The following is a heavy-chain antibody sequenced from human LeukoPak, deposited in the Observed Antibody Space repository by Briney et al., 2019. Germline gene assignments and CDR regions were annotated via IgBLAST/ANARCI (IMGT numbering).Heavy chain of an antibody. CDR2: ISGSGDST. J-gene: IGHJ4*02. V-gene: IGHV3-23*01. CDR1: GFTFSSYA. CDR3: ARDQYSGYSPFDH. D-gene: IGHD1-26*01. Sequence: GGSLRLSCAASGFTFSSYAMSWVRQAPGKGLEWVSAISGSGDSTYYADSVKGRFTISRDNSKNTLYLQMNSLRAEDTAVYYCARDQYSGYSPFDHWGQGALVTVSS.